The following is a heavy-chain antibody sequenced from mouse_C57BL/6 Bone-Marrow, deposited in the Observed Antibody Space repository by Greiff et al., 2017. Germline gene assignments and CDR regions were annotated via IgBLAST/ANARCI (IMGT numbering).Heavy chain of an antibody. V-gene: IGHV1-81*01. D-gene: IGHD4-1*02. CDR2: LYPRCGNT. J-gene: IGHJ4*01. CDR3: ARWGRQLAMDY. Sequence: QVQLQQSGAELARPGASVQLSCQASGYTFPSYGISWVKQSTGQGLEWIGALYPRCGNTNYNEKFKGKATLTADKSSSTAYMEIRSLTSEDSAVYFCARWGRQLAMDYWGQGTSVTVSS. CDR1: GYTFPSYG.